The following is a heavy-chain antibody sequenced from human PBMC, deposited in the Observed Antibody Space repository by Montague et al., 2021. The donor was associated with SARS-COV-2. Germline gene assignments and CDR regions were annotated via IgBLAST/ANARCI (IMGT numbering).Heavy chain of an antibody. CDR2: ISSSSGSI. V-gene: IGHV3-48*03. CDR1: GFTFSSYE. CDR3: ARVHSSGWYAAFDI. D-gene: IGHD6-19*01. J-gene: IGHJ3*02. Sequence: SLRLSCAASGFTFSSYEMNWVRQAPGKGLEWVSYISSSSGSIPYADSVKGRFTISRDNANNSLCLLMNSLRAEDTAVYYCARVHSSGWYAAFDIWGQGTMVTVSS.